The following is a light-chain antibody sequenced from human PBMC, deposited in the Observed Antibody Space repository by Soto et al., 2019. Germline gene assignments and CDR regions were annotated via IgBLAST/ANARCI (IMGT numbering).Light chain of an antibody. CDR3: HSYDRSRT. Sequence: EIVLTQSPGTLSLSPGERATLSCRASQTVTSTFLAWYQQKPGQAPRLLIYGASRSATGIPDRFSGSGSGTDFTLTSTRLEPEDFAVYYCHSYDRSRTFGQGTKVEMK. J-gene: IGKJ1*01. CDR2: GAS. CDR1: QTVTSTF. V-gene: IGKV3-20*01.